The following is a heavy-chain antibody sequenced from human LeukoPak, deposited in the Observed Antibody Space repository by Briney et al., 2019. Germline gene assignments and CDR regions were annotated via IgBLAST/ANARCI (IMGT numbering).Heavy chain of an antibody. CDR3: ATSYGSGSYYDHYYYGMDV. D-gene: IGHD3-10*01. V-gene: IGHV3-21*01. CDR1: GFSFSTHA. Sequence: GGSLRLSCAASGFSFSTHAMTWVRQAPGKGLEWFSSISSSSTNIYYADSVRGRFTISRDNAKKSLYLQMNSLRAEDTAVYYCATSYGSGSYYDHYYYGMDVWGQGTTVTVSS. CDR2: ISSSSTNI. J-gene: IGHJ6*02.